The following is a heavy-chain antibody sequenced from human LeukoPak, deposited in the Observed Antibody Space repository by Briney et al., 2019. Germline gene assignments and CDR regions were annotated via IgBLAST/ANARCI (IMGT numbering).Heavy chain of an antibody. CDR2: IYTSGST. J-gene: IGHJ3*02. D-gene: IGHD3-22*01. CDR3: ARVSPGYDSSGLDAFDI. V-gene: IGHV4-4*07. CDR1: GGSISSYY. Sequence: SETLSLTCTVSGGSISSYYWSWIRQPAGKGPEWIGRIYTSGSTNYNPSLKSRVTMSVDTSKNQFSLKLSSVTAADTAVYYCARVSPGYDSSGLDAFDIWGQGTMVTVSS.